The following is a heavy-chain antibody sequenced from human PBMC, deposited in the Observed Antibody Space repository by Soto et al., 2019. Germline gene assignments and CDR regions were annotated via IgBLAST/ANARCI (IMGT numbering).Heavy chain of an antibody. CDR2: ISSSSSYI. J-gene: IGHJ6*02. CDR1: GFTFSSYS. CDR3: AREGAVAGGPYYGMDV. V-gene: IGHV3-21*01. D-gene: IGHD6-19*01. Sequence: EVQLVESGGGLVKPGGSLRLSCAASGFTFSSYSMNWVRQAPGKGLEWVSSISSSSSYIYYADSVKGRFTISRDNAKNSLYLQMNSLRAEDTAVYYCAREGAVAGGPYYGMDVWGQGTTVTVSS.